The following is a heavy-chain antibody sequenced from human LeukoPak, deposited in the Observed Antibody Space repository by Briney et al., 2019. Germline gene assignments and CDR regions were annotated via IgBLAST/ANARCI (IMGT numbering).Heavy chain of an antibody. CDR3: ARGGSTNGNNWLDP. V-gene: IGHV4-4*07. CDR1: GGSISSSW. Sequence: PSETLSLTCTVSGGSISSSWWNWIRQPAGKGLEWIGRVYTSGTNNYNPSLKSRVTVSIDTSRSQFSLKLTSVTAADTAVYYCARGGSTNGNNWLDPWGQGTLVTVSS. D-gene: IGHD2-8*01. J-gene: IGHJ5*02. CDR2: VYTSGTN.